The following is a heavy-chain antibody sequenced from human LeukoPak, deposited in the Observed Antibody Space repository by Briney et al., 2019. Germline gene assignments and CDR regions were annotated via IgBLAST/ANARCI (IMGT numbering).Heavy chain of an antibody. D-gene: IGHD1-26*01. CDR2: ISWDSGTR. J-gene: IGHJ2*01. CDR3: VTLYGSRISWRVDWYFDL. V-gene: IGHV3-9*01. Sequence: PGGSLRLSCAASGFKFDDYDMHWVRQAPGKGLEWVSSISWDSGTRVYADSVKGRFTVSRDDAKNSLFLQINSLRPEDTALYYCVTLYGSRISWRVDWYFDLWGRGTLVTVSS. CDR1: GFKFDDYD.